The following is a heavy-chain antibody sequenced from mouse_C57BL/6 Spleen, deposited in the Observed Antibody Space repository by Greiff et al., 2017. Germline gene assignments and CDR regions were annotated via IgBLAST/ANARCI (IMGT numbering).Heavy chain of an antibody. D-gene: IGHD2-5*01. CDR2: IHPNSGST. CDR3: ARVLYSNYEGFDY. J-gene: IGHJ2*01. CDR1: GYTFTCYW. Sequence: VQLQQPGAELVKPGASVKLSCKASGYTFTCYWMHWVKQRPGQGLEWIGMIHPNSGSTNYNEKFKSKATLTVDKSSSTAYMQLSSLTSEDSAVYYCARVLYSNYEGFDYWGQGTTRTVSS. V-gene: IGHV1-64*01.